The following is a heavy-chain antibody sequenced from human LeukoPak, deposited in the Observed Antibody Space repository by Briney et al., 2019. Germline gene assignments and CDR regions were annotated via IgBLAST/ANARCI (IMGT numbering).Heavy chain of an antibody. J-gene: IGHJ6*02. CDR1: GVTFSNYA. V-gene: IGHV3-21*04. Sequence: GGSLRLSCAVSGVTFSNYAMNWVRQAPGKGLEWVSSISSSSSYIYYADSVKGRFTIFRDNAKNSLYLQMNSLRAEDTAVYYRARTLEPYYYYGMDVWGQGTTVTVSS. D-gene: IGHD1-14*01. CDR3: ARTLEPYYYYGMDV. CDR2: ISSSSSYI.